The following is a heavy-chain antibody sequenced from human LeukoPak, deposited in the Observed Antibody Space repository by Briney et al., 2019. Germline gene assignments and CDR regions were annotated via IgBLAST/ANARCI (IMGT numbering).Heavy chain of an antibody. CDR3: AREPDVYGSWYFDL. CDR2: INVAGNT. CDR1: GFTLSSHD. D-gene: IGHD2-8*01. V-gene: IGHV3-13*01. J-gene: IGHJ2*01. Sequence: GGSLRLSCAASGFTLSSHDVHWVRQVPGKGLEWISAINVAGNTYYSDSVKGRFSVSRDNAKNSVHLQMTSLRAGDTAVYHCAREPDVYGSWYFDLWGRGTRVTVSS.